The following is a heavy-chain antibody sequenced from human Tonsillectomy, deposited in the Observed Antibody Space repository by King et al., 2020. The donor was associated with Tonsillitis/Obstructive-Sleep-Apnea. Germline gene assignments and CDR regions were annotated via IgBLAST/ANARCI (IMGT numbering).Heavy chain of an antibody. CDR1: GYTFSSYG. Sequence: QLVQSGAEVKKPGASVKVSCKASGYTFSSYGIIWVRQAPGQGLEWMGWISVYKDNTNYAQKFQGRVTMTTDTSTSTAYMELRSLRSDDTALYYCAGGPRYCSSTSCYKDYYYYMDVWGKGTTVTVSS. V-gene: IGHV1-18*01. CDR3: AGGPRYCSSTSCYKDYYYYMDV. J-gene: IGHJ6*03. CDR2: ISVYKDNT. D-gene: IGHD2-2*02.